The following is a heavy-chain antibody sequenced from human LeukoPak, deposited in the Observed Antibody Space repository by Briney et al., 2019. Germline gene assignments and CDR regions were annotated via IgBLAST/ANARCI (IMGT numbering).Heavy chain of an antibody. CDR2: INPSGGST. Sequence: ASVKVSCKASGYTFTSYYMHWVRQAPGQGLEWMGIINPSGGSTSYAQKFQGRVTMTRDRSTSTVYMELSSLRSEDTAVYYCARLPKPPGYSRSSVWGQGTLSPSPQ. J-gene: IGHJ4*02. CDR1: GYTFTSYY. D-gene: IGHD6-6*01. V-gene: IGHV1-46*03. CDR3: ARLPKPPGYSRSSV.